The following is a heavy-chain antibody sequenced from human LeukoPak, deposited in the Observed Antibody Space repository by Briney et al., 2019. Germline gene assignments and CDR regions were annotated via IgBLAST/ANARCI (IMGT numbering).Heavy chain of an antibody. D-gene: IGHD6-13*01. Sequence: GASVKVSCKASGYTFTSYYMHWVRQAPGQGLEWMGVINPSGGSTIYAQKFQGRVTMTRDTSTGTVYMELSTLRSEDTAVYYCASGAGYSSSWSTAEYFQHWGQGTLVTVSS. CDR3: ASGAGYSSSWSTAEYFQH. CDR1: GYTFTSYY. CDR2: INPSGGST. J-gene: IGHJ1*01. V-gene: IGHV1-46*01.